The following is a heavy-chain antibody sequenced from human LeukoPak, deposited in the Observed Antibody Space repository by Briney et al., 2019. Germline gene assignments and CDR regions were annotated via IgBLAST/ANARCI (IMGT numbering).Heavy chain of an antibody. J-gene: IGHJ6*04. CDR1: GYTFTSYA. CDR2: INAGNGNT. CDR3: ARSQIAAAGGNYYYYGMDV. Sequence: ASVKVSCKASGYTFTSYAMHWVRQAPGQRLEWMGWINAGNGNTKYSQKFQGRVTITRDTSASTAYMELSSLRSEDTAVYYCARSQIAAAGGNYYYYGMDVWGEGTTVTVSS. D-gene: IGHD6-13*01. V-gene: IGHV1-3*01.